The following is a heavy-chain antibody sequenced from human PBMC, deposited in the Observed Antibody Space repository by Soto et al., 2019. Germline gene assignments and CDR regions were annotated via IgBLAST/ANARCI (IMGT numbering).Heavy chain of an antibody. CDR3: AKPRVTVGMSMFYSGMDV. Sequence: QVPLVESGGGVVQPGRSLRLSCAASGFTLSGIGMHWVRQVPGRGMEWVAIISHDGAKKYYAASVRGRFTYSRDNSKNTVYLQMDSLRPEDSAVYFCAKPRVTVGMSMFYSGMDVWGQGTTVTVSS. V-gene: IGHV3-30*18. J-gene: IGHJ6*02. CDR2: ISHDGAKK. D-gene: IGHD3-3*02. CDR1: GFTLSGIG.